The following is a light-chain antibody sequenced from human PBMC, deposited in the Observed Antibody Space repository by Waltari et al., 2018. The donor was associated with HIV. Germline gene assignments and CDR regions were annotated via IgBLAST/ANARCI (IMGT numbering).Light chain of an antibody. J-gene: IGLJ2*01. CDR2: SNN. CDR1: SSNIGSNT. V-gene: IGLV1-44*01. CDR3: AAWDDSLNGVV. Sequence: QSVLTQPPSASGTSGQRVTISCSGSSSNIGSNTENWYQQLPGTAPKVLVYSNNQRPSAVPYRLSGSQSRTSASLAISGLQSEDAADYYCAAWDDSLNGVVFGVGTKLTVL.